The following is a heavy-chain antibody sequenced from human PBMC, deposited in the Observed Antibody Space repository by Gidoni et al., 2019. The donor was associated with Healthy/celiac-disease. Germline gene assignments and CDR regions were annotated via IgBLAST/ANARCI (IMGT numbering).Heavy chain of an antibody. CDR2: IYWNDDK. CDR3: AHSLSLTVTTPPAFDI. V-gene: IGHV2-5*01. CDR1: GFSLSTSGVG. Sequence: QITLKESGPTLVKPTQTLTLTCTFSGFSLSTSGVGVGWIRQPPGKALEWLTLIYWNDDKRYSPSLKSRLTITNDTSKNQVVLTMTNMDPVDTATYFCAHSLSLTVTTPPAFDIWGQGTMVTVSS. D-gene: IGHD4-17*01. J-gene: IGHJ3*02.